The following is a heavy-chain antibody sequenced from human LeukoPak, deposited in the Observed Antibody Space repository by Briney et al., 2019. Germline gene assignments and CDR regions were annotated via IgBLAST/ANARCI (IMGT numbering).Heavy chain of an antibody. D-gene: IGHD6-13*01. V-gene: IGHV3-33*06. CDR2: IWYDGSNK. J-gene: IGHJ4*02. CDR3: AKDEYSSSFFDY. CDR1: GFTFSSYD. Sequence: PGGSLRLSCAASGFTFSSYDMHWVRQAPGKGLEWVAVIWYDGSNKYYADSVKGRFTISRDNSKNTLYLQMNSLRAEDTAVYFCAKDEYSSSFFDYWGQGTLVTVSS.